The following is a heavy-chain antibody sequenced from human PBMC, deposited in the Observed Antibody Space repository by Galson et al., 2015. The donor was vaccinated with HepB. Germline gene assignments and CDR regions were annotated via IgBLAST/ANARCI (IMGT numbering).Heavy chain of an antibody. V-gene: IGHV3-33*01. CDR1: GFTLSSYA. D-gene: IGHD3-3*01. CDR2: IWYDGSDK. J-gene: IGHJ6*02. Sequence: SLRLSCAASGFTLSSYAMNWDRQAPGKGLEWVAVIWYDGSDKYYADSVKGRFTISRDNSKNTLYLQMDSLRVEDTGVYYCARDRHSYSFWSDYTKIYYYYHGMDVWGQGTTVTVSS. CDR3: ARDRHSYSFWSDYTKIYYYYHGMDV.